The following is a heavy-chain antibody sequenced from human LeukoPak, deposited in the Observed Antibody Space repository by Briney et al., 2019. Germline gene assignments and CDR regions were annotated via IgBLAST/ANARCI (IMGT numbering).Heavy chain of an antibody. J-gene: IGHJ6*02. Sequence: PGRSLRLSCAASGFSFSNYGMHWVRQAPGKGLEWVAVITYDGLTKYYADSVKGRFTISRDSSENRLHLQMSSLRTEDTAVYYCAKDLGSFCRSTSCYVYGMDVWGQGTTVTASS. CDR3: AKDLGSFCRSTSCYVYGMDV. V-gene: IGHV3-30*18. CDR1: GFSFSNYG. D-gene: IGHD2-2*01. CDR2: ITYDGLTK.